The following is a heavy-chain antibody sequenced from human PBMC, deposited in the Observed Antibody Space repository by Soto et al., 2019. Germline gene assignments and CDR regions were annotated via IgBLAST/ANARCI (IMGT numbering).Heavy chain of an antibody. V-gene: IGHV4-30-2*01. D-gene: IGHD4-4*01. Sequence: SETLSLTCAVSGGSISSGGSSWSWIRQPPGKGLEWIGYIYKSGSTYKNPSLKSQDTKSEDRSKNQISLKLTSVTAADTAVYYCARGLQYRNFDYWGQGTLVTVSS. CDR3: ARGLQYRNFDY. CDR1: GGSISSGGSS. CDR2: IYKSGST. J-gene: IGHJ4*02.